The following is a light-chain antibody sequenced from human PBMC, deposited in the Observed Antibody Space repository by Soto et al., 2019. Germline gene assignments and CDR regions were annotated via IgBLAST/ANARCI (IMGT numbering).Light chain of an antibody. CDR3: QQPYTFPLT. CDR1: ESSAGW. V-gene: IGKV1-12*01. J-gene: IGKJ3*01. CDR2: AAS. Sequence: IQMTQSPSSMSASVGDTVTITCRASESSAGWLAWYQQKPGEAPKLLIYAASTFQSGVPSRFSGSGYGTDVTLTINGLQPEDFATYYCQQPYTFPLTFGPGTKVDI.